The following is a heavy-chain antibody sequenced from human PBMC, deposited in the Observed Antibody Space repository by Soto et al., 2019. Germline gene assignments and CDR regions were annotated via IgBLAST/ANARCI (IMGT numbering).Heavy chain of an antibody. CDR3: ARGDRGGFDL. V-gene: IGHV3-74*01. CDR2: VHSGGTTT. Sequence: PGGSLRLSCAASGFNFDYYWMHWVRQAPGKGLVWVSRVHSGGTTTTYADSVKGRFTISRDNARNTVSLQMSSLRAEDTAIYYCARGDRGGFDLWGHGTMVTVSS. CDR1: GFNFDYYW. D-gene: IGHD3-10*01. J-gene: IGHJ3*01.